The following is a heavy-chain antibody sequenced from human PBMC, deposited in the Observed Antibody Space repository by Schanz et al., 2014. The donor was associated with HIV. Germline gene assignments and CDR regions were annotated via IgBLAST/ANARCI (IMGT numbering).Heavy chain of an antibody. Sequence: QVQLQESGPGLVKPSQTLSLTCTVSGGSISSGDYYWSWIRQPPGKGLEWIGFSYYSRSTYYNPSLESRVTISVDASRNQFSLKLRSVTAADTAVYYCANSDRITFGGAIDCWGQGTLVTVSS. CDR2: SYYSRST. D-gene: IGHD3-16*01. CDR3: ANSDRITFGGAIDC. CDR1: GGSISSGDYY. V-gene: IGHV4-30-4*01. J-gene: IGHJ4*02.